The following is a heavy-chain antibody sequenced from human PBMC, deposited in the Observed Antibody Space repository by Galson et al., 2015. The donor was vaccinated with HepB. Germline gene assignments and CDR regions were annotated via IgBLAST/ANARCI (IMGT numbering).Heavy chain of an antibody. Sequence: SLRLSCAASGFTFSSYEMNWVRQAPGKGLEWVSYISSSGSTIYYADSVKGRFTISRDNAKNSLYLQMNSLRAEDTAVYYCAREAPPIVLMVYAGGFFDYWGQGTLVTVSS. D-gene: IGHD2-8*01. CDR1: GFTFSSYE. V-gene: IGHV3-48*03. CDR3: AREAPPIVLMVYAGGFFDY. J-gene: IGHJ4*02. CDR2: ISSSGSTI.